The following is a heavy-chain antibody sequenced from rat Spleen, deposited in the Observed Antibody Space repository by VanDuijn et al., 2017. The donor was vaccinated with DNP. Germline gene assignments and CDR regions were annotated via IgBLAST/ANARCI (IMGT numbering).Heavy chain of an antibody. CDR1: RITFSDHN. Sequence: EVQLVESGGGLVQPGRSMKLSCAVSRITFSDHNMAWVRQAPTKGLEWVATISTSGGSTYYRDSVKGRFTISRDNAKSTLYLQMNSLRSEDTATYYCTRGLLQWFGFDYWGQGVMVTVSS. D-gene: IGHD1-1*01. V-gene: IGHV5-25*01. CDR2: ISTSGGST. CDR3: TRGLLQWFGFDY. J-gene: IGHJ2*01.